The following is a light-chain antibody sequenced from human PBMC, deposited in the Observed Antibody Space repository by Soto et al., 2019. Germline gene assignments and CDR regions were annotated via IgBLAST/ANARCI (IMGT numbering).Light chain of an antibody. CDR3: QQLNTYPRT. J-gene: IGKJ1*01. CDR1: QGISSY. Sequence: DIQLTQSPSFLSASVGDRVTITCRASQGISSYLAWYQQKPGKAPKLLIYAASTLQSGVPSRFSGSGSGTESTLQISGLQPEDFETITCQQLNTYPRTFGQGTKVDIK. V-gene: IGKV1-9*01. CDR2: AAS.